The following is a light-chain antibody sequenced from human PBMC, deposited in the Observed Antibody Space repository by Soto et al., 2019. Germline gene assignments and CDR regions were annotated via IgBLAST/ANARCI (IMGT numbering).Light chain of an antibody. Sequence: IQMTQSPSTRSSSFGDRVTISCRASQSISNWLAWYQQKPGKAPKLLIYAASNLQSGVPARFSGSGSGTDFTLTISSLKNEDCAIYYCQPYNNWTLTFGGGTKVDI. CDR1: QSISNW. J-gene: IGKJ4*01. CDR2: AAS. CDR3: QPYNNWTLT. V-gene: IGKV1-5*01.